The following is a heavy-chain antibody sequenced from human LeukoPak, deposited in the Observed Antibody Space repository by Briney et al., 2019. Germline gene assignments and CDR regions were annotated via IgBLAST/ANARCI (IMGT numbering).Heavy chain of an antibody. D-gene: IGHD1-1*01. V-gene: IGHV4-34*01. Sequence: PSETLSLTCAVYGGSFSGYYWSWIRQPPRKGLDWIGEINHSGSTNYNPSLKSRVTISVDTSKNQFSLKLSSVTAADTAVYYCARGPNYRAGRADYWGQGTLVTVSS. J-gene: IGHJ4*02. CDR2: INHSGST. CDR3: ARGPNYRAGRADY. CDR1: GGSFSGYY.